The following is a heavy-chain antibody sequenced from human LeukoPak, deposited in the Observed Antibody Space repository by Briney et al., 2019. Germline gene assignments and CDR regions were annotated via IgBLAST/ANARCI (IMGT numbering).Heavy chain of an antibody. CDR3: ARDRGYDWWY. V-gene: IGHV4-39*07. Sequence: PSQTLSLTCTVSGGSISSGSYYWGWIRQPPGKGLEWIGSIYHSGSTSYNPSLKSRVTISVDTSRNQFSLKMYSVTAADTAVYYCARDRGYDWWYWGQGALVSVSS. D-gene: IGHD3-3*01. CDR2: IYHSGST. J-gene: IGHJ4*02. CDR1: GGSISSGSYY.